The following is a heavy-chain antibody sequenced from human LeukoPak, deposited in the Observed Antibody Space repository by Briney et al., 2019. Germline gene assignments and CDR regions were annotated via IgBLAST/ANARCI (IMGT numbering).Heavy chain of an antibody. CDR2: IYTSGST. V-gene: IGHV4-4*07. Sequence: PSETLSLTCTVSGGSISSYYWSWLRQPAGKGLEWIGRIYTSGSTNCNPSLKSRVTMSVDTSKNQFSLKLSSVTAADTAVYYCAKASVTTSKGYYYYGMDVWGQGTTVTVSS. CDR3: AKASVTTSKGYYYYGMDV. D-gene: IGHD4-17*01. CDR1: GGSISSYY. J-gene: IGHJ6*02.